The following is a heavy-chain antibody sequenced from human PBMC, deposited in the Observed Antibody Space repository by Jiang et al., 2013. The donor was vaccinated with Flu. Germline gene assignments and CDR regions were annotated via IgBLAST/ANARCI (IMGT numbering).Heavy chain of an antibody. V-gene: IGHV4-4*02. CDR1: GGSISSSNW. CDR2: IYHSGST. D-gene: IGHD3-16*01. J-gene: IGHJ4*02. CDR3: ARAKVGEDYPQTDY. Sequence: GSGLVKPSGTLSLTCAVSGGSISSSNWWSWVRQPPGKGLEWIGEIYHSGSTNYNPSLKSRVTISVDKSKNQFSLKLSSVTAADTAVYYCARAKVGEDYPQTDYWGQGTLVTVSS.